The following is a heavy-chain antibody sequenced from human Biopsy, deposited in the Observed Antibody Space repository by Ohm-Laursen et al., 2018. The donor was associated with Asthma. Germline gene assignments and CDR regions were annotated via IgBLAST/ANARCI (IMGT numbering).Heavy chain of an antibody. CDR1: GGTFSNFA. D-gene: IGHD6-19*01. Sequence: SVKVSCKAPGGTFSNFAISWVRQAPGQGLEWLGGIMTVFGTTNYAQKFQGRVTITADESTSTAYMEVTSLRSEDTAIYYCARCQVGYSSGWSLLLKKNYYSGVDVWGQGTAVTVSS. CDR2: IMTVFGTT. V-gene: IGHV1-69*13. CDR3: ARCQVGYSSGWSLLLKKNYYSGVDV. J-gene: IGHJ6*02.